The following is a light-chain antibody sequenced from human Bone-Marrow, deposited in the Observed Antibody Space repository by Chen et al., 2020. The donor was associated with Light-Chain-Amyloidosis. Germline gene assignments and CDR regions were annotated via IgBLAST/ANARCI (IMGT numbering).Light chain of an antibody. CDR1: NIGSTS. CDR3: QVWDRSSDRPV. CDR2: DDS. Sequence: SYVLTQPSLVSVAPGQTATIAWGGNNIGSTSVHWYHQTPGQAPLLVVYDDSDRPSGIPERLSGSNSGNTATLPISRVEAGDEADYYCQVWDRSSDRPVFGGGTKLTVL. J-gene: IGLJ3*02. V-gene: IGLV3-21*02.